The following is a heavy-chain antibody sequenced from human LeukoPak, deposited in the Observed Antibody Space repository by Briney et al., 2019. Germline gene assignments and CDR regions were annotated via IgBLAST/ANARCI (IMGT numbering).Heavy chain of an antibody. CDR1: GGSISSGGYC. Sequence: SETLSLTCTVSGGSISSGGYCWGWIRQPPGKGLEWIGYIYHSGSTYYNPSLKSRVTISVDRSKNQFSLKLSSVTAADTAVYYCARGDFWSGYYPPDYWGQGTLVTVSS. CDR3: ARGDFWSGYYPPDY. CDR2: IYHSGST. J-gene: IGHJ4*02. V-gene: IGHV4-30-2*01. D-gene: IGHD3-3*01.